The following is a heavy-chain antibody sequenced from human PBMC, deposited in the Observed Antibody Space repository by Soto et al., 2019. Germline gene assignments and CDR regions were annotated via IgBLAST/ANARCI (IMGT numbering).Heavy chain of an antibody. Sequence: PGESLKISCAASGFSFSDLWMHWVRQAPGKGLVWVSRVTTDGSGTAYADSVKGRFTISRDNAKNMLYLQMDSLKIDDTAVYYCAADLPGHGGGYEFDFWGQGTLVTVS. CDR1: GFSFSDLW. CDR2: VTTDGSGT. V-gene: IGHV3-74*01. D-gene: IGHD2-15*01. CDR3: AADLPGHGGGYEFDF. J-gene: IGHJ4*01.